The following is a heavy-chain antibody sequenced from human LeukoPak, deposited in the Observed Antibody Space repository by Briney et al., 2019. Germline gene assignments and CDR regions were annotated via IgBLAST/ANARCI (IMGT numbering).Heavy chain of an antibody. CDR1: GFTFSSYS. D-gene: IGHD3-22*01. J-gene: IGHJ6*02. CDR3: ARDSDFDSSGYYPYYYYYYNMDV. Sequence: GGSLRLSCAASGFTFSSYSMNWVRQAPGKGLEWVSSISSSSSYIYYADSVKGRFTISRDNAKNSLFLQMNSLRAEDTAVYYCARDSDFDSSGYYPYYYYYYNMDVWGQGTTVTASS. CDR2: ISSSSSYI. V-gene: IGHV3-21*01.